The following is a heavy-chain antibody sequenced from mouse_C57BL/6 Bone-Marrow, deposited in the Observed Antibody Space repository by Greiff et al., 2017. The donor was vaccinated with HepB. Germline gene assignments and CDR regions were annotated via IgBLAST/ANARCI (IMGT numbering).Heavy chain of an antibody. CDR2: IDPSDSYT. CDR3: ARVLGY. Sequence: VQLQQSGAELVKPGASVKLSCKASGYTFTSYWMQWVKQRPGQGLEWIGEIDPSDSYTNYNQKFKGKATLTVDTSSSTAYMQLSSLTSEDSAVYYCARVLGYWGQGTTLTVSS. CDR1: GYTFTSYW. V-gene: IGHV1-50*01. J-gene: IGHJ2*01.